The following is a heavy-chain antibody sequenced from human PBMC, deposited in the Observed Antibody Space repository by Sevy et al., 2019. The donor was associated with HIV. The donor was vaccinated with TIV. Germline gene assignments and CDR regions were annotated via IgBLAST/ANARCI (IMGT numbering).Heavy chain of an antibody. Sequence: SETLSLTCSVSGGSISSYFWTWVRQSPGKGLEWIGNIYFTGNTDYSPSLKSRVTLSLDTSKSQFYLKMKSVTAADTAIYFCARDSTTRPRVLDYWGQGTLVTVSS. CDR1: GGSISSYF. V-gene: IGHV4-59*01. J-gene: IGHJ4*02. D-gene: IGHD1-1*01. CDR3: ARDSTTRPRVLDY. CDR2: IYFTGNT.